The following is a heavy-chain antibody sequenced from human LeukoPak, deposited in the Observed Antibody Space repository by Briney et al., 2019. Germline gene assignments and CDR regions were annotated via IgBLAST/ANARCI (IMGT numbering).Heavy chain of an antibody. CDR1: GFTFSSYW. CDR2: INSDGSST. V-gene: IGHV3-74*01. CDR3: ARSWVGQPPGY. Sequence: RGSLRLSCAASGFTFSSYWMHRVRHAPGKGLVWVSRINSDGSSTSYADSVKGRFTISRDNAKNTLYLQMNSLRAEDTAVYYCARSWVGQPPGYWGQGTLVTVSS. D-gene: IGHD2-15*01. J-gene: IGHJ4*02.